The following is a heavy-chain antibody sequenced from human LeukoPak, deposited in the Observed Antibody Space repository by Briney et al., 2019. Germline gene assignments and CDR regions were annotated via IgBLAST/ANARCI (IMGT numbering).Heavy chain of an antibody. J-gene: IGHJ6*03. CDR1: GFTFSSYS. CDR2: ISSSSSTI. CDR3: ARSNDFWSGYMDV. D-gene: IGHD3-3*01. Sequence: GGSLRLSCAASGFTFSSYSMNWVRQAPGKGLEWVSYISSSSSTIHYADSVKGRFTISRDNAKNSLYLQMNSLRAEDTAVYYCARSNDFWSGYMDVWGKGTTVTVSS. V-gene: IGHV3-48*01.